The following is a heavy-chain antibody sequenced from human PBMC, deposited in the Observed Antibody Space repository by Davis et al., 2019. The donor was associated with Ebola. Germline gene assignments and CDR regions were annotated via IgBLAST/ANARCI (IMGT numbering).Heavy chain of an antibody. CDR2: NSTFDGKT. CDR1: GYTFTSYY. Sequence: AASVKVSCKASGYTFTSYYMHWVRQAPGQGPEWMGWNSTFDGKTKYVQKFQGRVTMTRDKSTSTVYMELRSLRSDDTAVYYCARGLDFGDYTDYWGQGTLVTVAS. D-gene: IGHD4-17*01. J-gene: IGHJ4*02. CDR3: ARGLDFGDYTDY. V-gene: IGHV1-18*04.